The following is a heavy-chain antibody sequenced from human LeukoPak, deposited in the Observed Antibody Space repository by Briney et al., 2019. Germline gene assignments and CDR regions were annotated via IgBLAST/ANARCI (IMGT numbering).Heavy chain of an antibody. Sequence: SETLSLTCTVSGGSISSYYWGWIRQPPGKGLEWIGSIYYSGSTYYNPSLKSRVTISVDTSKNQFSLKLSSVTAADTAVYYCARRVVRGVIGLYYFDYWGQGTLVTVSS. J-gene: IGHJ4*02. CDR1: GGSISSYY. CDR3: ARRVVRGVIGLYYFDY. V-gene: IGHV4-39*01. CDR2: IYYSGST. D-gene: IGHD3-10*01.